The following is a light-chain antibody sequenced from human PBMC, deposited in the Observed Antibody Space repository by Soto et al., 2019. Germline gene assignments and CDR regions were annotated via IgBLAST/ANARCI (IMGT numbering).Light chain of an antibody. Sequence: QSVLTQPASVSGSPGQSITISCSGTRSDIGSYNYVAWYQQFPGKTPKLLIYGVSNRPSGVSSRFSGSKSGNTASLTISGLQAEDEAAYYCISYTGSSTSYVFGRGTKVTVL. J-gene: IGLJ1*01. CDR3: ISYTGSSTSYV. V-gene: IGLV2-14*01. CDR2: GVS. CDR1: RSDIGSYNY.